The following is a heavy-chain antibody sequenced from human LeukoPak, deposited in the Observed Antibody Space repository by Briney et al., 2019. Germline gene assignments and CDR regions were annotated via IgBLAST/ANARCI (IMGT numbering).Heavy chain of an antibody. CDR3: ARGGAVADFDY. CDR1: GGSISSGSYY. Sequence: SGTLSLTCAVSGGSISSGSYYWSWIRQPAGKGLEWIGRIYTSGSTNYNPSLKSRVTISVDTSKNQFSLKLSSVTAADTAVYYCARGGAVADFDYWGQGTLVTVSS. J-gene: IGHJ4*02. V-gene: IGHV4-61*02. D-gene: IGHD6-19*01. CDR2: IYTSGST.